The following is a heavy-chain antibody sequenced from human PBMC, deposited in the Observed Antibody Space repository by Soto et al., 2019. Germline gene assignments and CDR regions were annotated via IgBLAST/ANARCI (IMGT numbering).Heavy chain of an antibody. CDR1: GGTFSSYA. CDR3: ARDGPSYSYGPRYFDY. V-gene: IGHV1-69*13. D-gene: IGHD5-18*01. Sequence: ASDEGSCKASGGTFSSYAISWVRQAPGQGLEWMGGIIPIFGTANYAQKFQGRVTITADESTSTAYMELSSLRSEDTAVYYCARDGPSYSYGPRYFDYWGQGTLVTVSS. CDR2: IIPIFGTA. J-gene: IGHJ4*02.